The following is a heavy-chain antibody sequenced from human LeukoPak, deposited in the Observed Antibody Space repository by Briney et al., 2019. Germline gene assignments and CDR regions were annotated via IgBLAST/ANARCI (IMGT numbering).Heavy chain of an antibody. CDR1: GGSISSYY. CDR3: ARDMPYCSGGSCYLGIDWFDP. CDR2: IYTRGST. D-gene: IGHD2-15*01. J-gene: IGHJ5*02. Sequence: SETLSLTCTVSGGSISSYYWSWIRQPAGKGLEWIGRIYTRGSTNYNPSLKSRVTMSVDTSKNQFSLKLSSVTAADTAVYYCARDMPYCSGGSCYLGIDWFDPWGQGTLVTVLS. V-gene: IGHV4-4*07.